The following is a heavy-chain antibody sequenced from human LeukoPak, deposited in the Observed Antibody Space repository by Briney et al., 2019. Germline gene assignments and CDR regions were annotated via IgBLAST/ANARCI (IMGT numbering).Heavy chain of an antibody. CDR2: INPSGGST. Sequence: ASVKVCCKASGYTCAIYCIHWVRQAPVQGLECMGVINPSGGSTGYTQKFHGRLTMTRDTSTSTVYMELSSLRSADTAVYYCARAKGLFDHWGQGTLVTVSS. CDR3: ARAKGLFDH. V-gene: IGHV1-46*01. CDR1: GYTCAIYC. J-gene: IGHJ4*02.